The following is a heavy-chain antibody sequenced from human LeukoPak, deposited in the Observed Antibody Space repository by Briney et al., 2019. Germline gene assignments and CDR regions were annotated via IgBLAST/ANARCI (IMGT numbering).Heavy chain of an antibody. J-gene: IGHJ5*02. D-gene: IGHD3-16*01. CDR3: ARKPRGGRNWFDP. V-gene: IGHV4-34*01. Sequence: SRVTISVDTSKNQFSLKLSSVTAADTAVYYCARKPRGGRNWFDPWGQGTLVTVSS.